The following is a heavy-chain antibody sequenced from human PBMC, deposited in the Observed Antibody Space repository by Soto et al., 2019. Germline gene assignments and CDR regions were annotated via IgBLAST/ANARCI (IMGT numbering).Heavy chain of an antibody. V-gene: IGHV4-30-2*01. Sequence: SETLSLTCAVSGGSISSGGYSWSWIRQPPGKGLEWIGYIYHSGSTYYNPSLKSRVTISVDRPKNQFSLKLSSVTAADTAVYDCARSQNTVTAYDYWGQGTLVTGSS. CDR1: GGSISSGGYS. CDR2: IYHSGST. J-gene: IGHJ4*02. CDR3: ARSQNTVTAYDY. D-gene: IGHD4-17*01.